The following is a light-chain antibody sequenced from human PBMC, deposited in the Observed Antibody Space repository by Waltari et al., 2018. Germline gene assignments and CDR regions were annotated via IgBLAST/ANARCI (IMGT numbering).Light chain of an antibody. V-gene: IGLV3-10*01. CDR2: EDS. J-gene: IGLJ2*01. Sequence: SHELTQPPSVSVSPGQTARITCSGDALSRKYAYWYQQKSGQAPVLVIYEDSKRPSGMPGGFSGSGSGTMATLTISGAQVDDEADYYCYSSDNSGFYKLFGGGTKLTVL. CDR3: YSSDNSGFYKL. CDR1: ALSRKY.